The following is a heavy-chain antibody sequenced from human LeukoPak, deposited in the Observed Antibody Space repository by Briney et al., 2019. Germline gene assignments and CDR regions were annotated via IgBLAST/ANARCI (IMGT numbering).Heavy chain of an antibody. CDR3: ARDQYDTWSRRGNFDS. J-gene: IGHJ4*02. Sequence: GGSLRLSCVASGFTFGKYWMSWVRQAPGKGLEWVANIKLDGSEKNYVDSVKGRFTISRDNTKNSLYLQMNSLRAEDTAVFYCARDQYDTWSRRGNFDSWGQGTLIIVSS. D-gene: IGHD3-3*01. CDR2: IKLDGSEK. V-gene: IGHV3-7*03. CDR1: GFTFGKYW.